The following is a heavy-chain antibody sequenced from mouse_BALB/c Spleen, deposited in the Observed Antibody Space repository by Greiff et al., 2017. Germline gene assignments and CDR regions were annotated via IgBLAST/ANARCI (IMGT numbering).Heavy chain of an antibody. J-gene: IGHJ2*01. V-gene: IGHV5-6-4*01. CDR1: GFTFSSYT. CDR2: ISSGGSYT. CDR3: TREGTGTEVDY. D-gene: IGHD4-1*01. Sequence: EVQGVKSGGGLVKPGGSLKLSCAASGFTFSSYTMSWVRQTPEKRLEWVATISSGGSYTYYPDSVKGRFTISRDNAKNTLYLQMSSLKSEDTAMYYCTREGTGTEVDYWGQGTTLTVSS.